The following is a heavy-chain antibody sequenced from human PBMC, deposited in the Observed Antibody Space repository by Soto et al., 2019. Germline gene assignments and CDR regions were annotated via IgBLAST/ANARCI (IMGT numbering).Heavy chain of an antibody. CDR2: TYYRSKWYN. CDR1: GDSVSSNSAA. Sequence: QVQLQQSGPGLVKPSQTLSLTCAISGDSVSSNSAAWNWIRQSPSRGLEWLGRTYYRSKWYNDYAVFVKSRITINPDTSKNQFSLQLNSVTPEDTAVYYCARVLSYGYEALYYGMDVWGQGTTVTVSS. D-gene: IGHD5-18*01. J-gene: IGHJ6*02. CDR3: ARVLSYGYEALYYGMDV. V-gene: IGHV6-1*01.